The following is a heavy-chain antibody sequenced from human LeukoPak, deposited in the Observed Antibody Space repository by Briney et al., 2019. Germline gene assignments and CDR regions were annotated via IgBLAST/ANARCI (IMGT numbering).Heavy chain of an antibody. CDR2: IIPIFGTA. V-gene: IGHV1-69*05. Sequence: SVKVSCKASGGTFSSYAISWVRQAPGQGLEWMGGIIPIFGTANYAQKFQGRVTITTDESTSTAYMELSSLRSEDTAVYYCARDPSSSFRDGWFDPWGQGTLVTVSS. J-gene: IGHJ5*02. D-gene: IGHD6-13*01. CDR3: ARDPSSSFRDGWFDP. CDR1: GGTFSSYA.